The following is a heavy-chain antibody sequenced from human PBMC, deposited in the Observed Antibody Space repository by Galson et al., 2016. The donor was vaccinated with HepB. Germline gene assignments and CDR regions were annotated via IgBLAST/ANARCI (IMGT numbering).Heavy chain of an antibody. D-gene: IGHD1-26*01. J-gene: IGHJ5*02. V-gene: IGHV4-39*01. Sequence: ETLSLTCAVPGDSISSSKFFWGWLRQPPGKGLEWIGSISYSGLTKYNPSLQSRVTVSVDTSKNQISLKLSSVTATDTAVYYCARLTWEVLGWFDTWGQGTLVTVSS. CDR3: ARLTWEVLGWFDT. CDR1: GDSISSSKFF. CDR2: ISYSGLT.